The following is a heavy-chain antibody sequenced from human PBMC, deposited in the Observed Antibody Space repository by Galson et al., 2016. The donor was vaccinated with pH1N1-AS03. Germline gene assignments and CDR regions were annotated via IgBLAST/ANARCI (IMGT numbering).Heavy chain of an antibody. J-gene: IGHJ3*02. CDR2: IWPADSDT. Sequence: QSGAEVKKPGESLKISCQASGYIFSSYWIGWVRQRPGKGLEWMGIIWPADSDTKYSPSFQGQVTISVDTSLNTAYLPWSSLEASDTAMYFCATQKYCSGGSFFRYSDAFDMWGQGTLVTVSS. V-gene: IGHV5-51*01. D-gene: IGHD2-15*01. CDR3: ATQKYCSGGSFFRYSDAFDM. CDR1: GYIFSSYW.